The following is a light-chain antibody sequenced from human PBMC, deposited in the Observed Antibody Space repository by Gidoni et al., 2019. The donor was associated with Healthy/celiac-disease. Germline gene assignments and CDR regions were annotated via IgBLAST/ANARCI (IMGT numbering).Light chain of an antibody. V-gene: IGKV3-20*01. CDR2: GAS. J-gene: IGKJ1*01. Sequence: VLTQSPATLSLSPGERATLSCRASQSVSSSYLAWYQQQPGQAPRLLIYGASSRATGIPDSFSGSGAGTDFTLTISRLEPEDFAVYYCQQYGSSPTWTFGQGTKVEIK. CDR3: QQYGSSPTWT. CDR1: QSVSSSY.